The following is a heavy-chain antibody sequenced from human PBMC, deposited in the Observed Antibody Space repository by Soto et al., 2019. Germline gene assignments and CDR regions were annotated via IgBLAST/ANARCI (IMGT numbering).Heavy chain of an antibody. CDR1: GFTFSSYE. Sequence: GGSLRLSCAASGFTFSSYEMNWVRQAPGKGLEWVSYISSSGSTIYYADSVKGRFTISRDNAKNSLYLQMNSLRAEDTAVYYCARDQCSSTSCPESYYYGMDVWGQGTTVTVSS. V-gene: IGHV3-48*03. CDR3: ARDQCSSTSCPESYYYGMDV. D-gene: IGHD2-2*01. CDR2: ISSSGSTI. J-gene: IGHJ6*02.